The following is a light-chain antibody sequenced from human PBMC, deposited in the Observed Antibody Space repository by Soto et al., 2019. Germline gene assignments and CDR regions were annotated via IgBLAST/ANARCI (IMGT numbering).Light chain of an antibody. CDR2: DAS. V-gene: IGKV3-11*01. CDR1: QSVGRY. Sequence: IVLTQSPDTLSLSPGERATLSCRASQSVGRYVAWYKPTLGQAPRLLIYDASSRATGVAARLSGSVSATGFTLTISSLEPEDLGVYYGQQRGKWPSTFGPGTKVDIK. J-gene: IGKJ2*02. CDR3: QQRGKWPST.